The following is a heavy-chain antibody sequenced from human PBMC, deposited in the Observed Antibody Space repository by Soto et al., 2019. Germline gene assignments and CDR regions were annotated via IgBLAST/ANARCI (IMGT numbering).Heavy chain of an antibody. J-gene: IGHJ5*02. CDR2: IYYSGST. D-gene: IGHD3-22*01. CDR1: GDSISSRSYY. Sequence: SETLSLTCTVTGDSISSRSYYWGWIRQPPGKGLEWIGSIYYSGSTYNNPSLRSRVSMSIDTSKDQFSLKLKSVTAADTALYFCASNLRTYYYHSSGYYYRHWFDPWGQGTLVTVSS. V-gene: IGHV4-39*01. CDR3: ASNLRTYYYHSSGYYYRHWFDP.